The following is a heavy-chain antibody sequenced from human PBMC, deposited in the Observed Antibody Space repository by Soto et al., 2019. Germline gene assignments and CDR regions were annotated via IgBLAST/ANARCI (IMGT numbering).Heavy chain of an antibody. CDR3: ARTPETSGYYYYFDS. D-gene: IGHD3-22*01. CDR2: LSYSGNNK. Sequence: QVQLVESGGGVVQPGRSLRLSCAASGFTFSYYAMHWVRQAPGKGLEWVALLSYSGNNKYYADCVKGRFTISRDNSENTLYLQMNSLGPEDTAIYYCARTPETSGYYYYFDSWGQGTLITVSS. CDR1: GFTFSYYA. V-gene: IGHV3-30-3*01. J-gene: IGHJ4*02.